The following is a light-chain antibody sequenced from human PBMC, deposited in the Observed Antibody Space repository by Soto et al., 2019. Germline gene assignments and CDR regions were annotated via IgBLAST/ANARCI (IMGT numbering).Light chain of an antibody. CDR3: QQYKSYSVWT. Sequence: DIQMTQSPSTLSASVGDRVTITCRASQSISSWLAWYQQKPGKAPKLLIYKASSLESGVPSRFSGSGSGTEFTFTNSSLQPDDFATYYCQQYKSYSVWTFGQGTKVEIK. V-gene: IGKV1-5*03. CDR2: KAS. J-gene: IGKJ1*01. CDR1: QSISSW.